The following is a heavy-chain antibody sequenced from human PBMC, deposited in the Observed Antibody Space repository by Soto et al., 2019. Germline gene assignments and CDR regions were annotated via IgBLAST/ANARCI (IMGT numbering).Heavy chain of an antibody. CDR3: ASAPRYSSGWYRELVGMDV. D-gene: IGHD6-19*01. J-gene: IGHJ6*02. CDR2: IVVGSGNT. Sequence: SVKVSCKASGFTFTSSAVQWVRQARGQRLEWIGWIVVGSGNTNYAQKFQERVTITRDTSTSTVYMELSSLRSEDTAVYYCASAPRYSSGWYRELVGMDVWGQGTTVTVSS. CDR1: GFTFTSSA. V-gene: IGHV1-58*01.